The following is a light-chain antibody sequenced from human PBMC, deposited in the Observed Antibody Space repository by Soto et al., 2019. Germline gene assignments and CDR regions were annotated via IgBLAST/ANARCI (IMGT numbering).Light chain of an antibody. CDR1: CSDVGGYNY. V-gene: IGLV2-11*01. J-gene: IGLJ1*01. CDR3: CSYAGSYTHYV. CDR2: DVS. Sequence: QSVLTQRRSVSGSPGQSVTISCTGTCSDVGGYNYVSWYQQHPGKAPKLMIYDVSKRPSGVPDRFSGSKSGNTASLTISGLQAEDEADYYCCSYAGSYTHYVFGTGTKVTVL.